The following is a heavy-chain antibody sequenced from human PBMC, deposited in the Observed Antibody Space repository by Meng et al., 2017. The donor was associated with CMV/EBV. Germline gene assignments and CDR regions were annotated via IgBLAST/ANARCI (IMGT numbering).Heavy chain of an antibody. CDR1: GFTFSSYA. D-gene: IGHD3-3*01. V-gene: IGHV3-23*01. CDR3: AKVIRFLEWLFYYGMDV. J-gene: IGHJ6*02. Sequence: GESLKISCAASGFTFSSYAMSWVRQAPGKGLEWVSAISGSGGSTYYADSVKGRFTISRDNSKNTLYLQMNSLRAEDTAVYYCAKVIRFLEWLFYYGMDVWGPGTTVTVSS. CDR2: ISGSGGST.